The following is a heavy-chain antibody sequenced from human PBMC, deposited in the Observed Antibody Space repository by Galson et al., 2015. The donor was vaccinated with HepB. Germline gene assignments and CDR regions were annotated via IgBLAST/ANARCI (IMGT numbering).Heavy chain of an antibody. CDR2: IYYSGST. Sequence: LSLTCTVSGGSISSYYWSWIRQPPGKGLEWIGYIYYSGSTNYNPSLKSRVTISVDTSKNQFSLKLSSVTAADTAVYYCASHTNRKSGFDYWGQGTLVTVSS. CDR1: GGSISSYY. V-gene: IGHV4-59*01. D-gene: IGHD1-14*01. J-gene: IGHJ4*02. CDR3: ASHTNRKSGFDY.